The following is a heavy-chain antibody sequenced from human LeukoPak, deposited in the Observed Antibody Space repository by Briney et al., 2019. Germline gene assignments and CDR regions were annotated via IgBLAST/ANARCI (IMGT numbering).Heavy chain of an antibody. V-gene: IGHV3-48*03. CDR3: AIIYDSSGYDDY. Sequence: GGSLRLSCVASGFTFSSYEMNWVRQAPGKGLEWVSYISSSGSTIYYADSVKGRFTISRDNAKNSLYLQMNSLRAEDTAVYYCAIIYDSSGYDDYWGQGTLVTVSS. J-gene: IGHJ4*02. CDR2: ISSSGSTI. D-gene: IGHD3-22*01. CDR1: GFTFSSYE.